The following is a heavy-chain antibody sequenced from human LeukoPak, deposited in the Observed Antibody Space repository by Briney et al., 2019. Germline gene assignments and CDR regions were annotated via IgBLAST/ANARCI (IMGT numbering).Heavy chain of an antibody. J-gene: IGHJ4*02. V-gene: IGHV3-48*04. CDR3: AGDPGDY. CDR1: GFSFSSYS. Sequence: GGSLRLSCVASGFSFSSYSMNWIRQAPGKGLEWVSYISNSSTTTQYADSVEGRFTISRDNAANSLHLQMNSLRAEDTAVYYCAGDPGDYWGQGTLVTVSS. CDR2: ISNSSTTT.